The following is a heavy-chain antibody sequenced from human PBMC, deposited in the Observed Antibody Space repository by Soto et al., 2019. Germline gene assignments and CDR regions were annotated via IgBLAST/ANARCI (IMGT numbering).Heavy chain of an antibody. V-gene: IGHV1-3*01. CDR3: TSGQTVAGVTRYDY. D-gene: IGHD6-19*01. CDR1: GYSFTTYS. CDR2: INPGNGNT. Sequence: QVQLVQSGAEVKKPGASVKVSCKTSGYSFTTYSIHWVRQAPGQRPEWMAWINPGNGNTKYSQKFQDRLTVTKDTSASPAFMELSSLRFEDTALYYCTSGQTVAGVTRYDYLGQGTLVIVSS. J-gene: IGHJ4*02.